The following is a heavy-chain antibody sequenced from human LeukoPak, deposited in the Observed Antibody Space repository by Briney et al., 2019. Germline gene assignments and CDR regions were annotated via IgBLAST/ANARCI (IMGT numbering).Heavy chain of an antibody. V-gene: IGHV1-58*02. D-gene: IGHD6-6*01. CDR3: AAGEQLVLHDYYGMDV. J-gene: IGHJ6*02. CDR1: GFTFTSSA. Sequence: SVKVSFKASGFTFTSSAMQWVRQARGQRLEWIGWIVVGSGNTNYAQKFQERVTITRDMSTSTAYMELSSLRSEDTAVYYCAAGEQLVLHDYYGMDVWGQGTTVTVSS. CDR2: IVVGSGNT.